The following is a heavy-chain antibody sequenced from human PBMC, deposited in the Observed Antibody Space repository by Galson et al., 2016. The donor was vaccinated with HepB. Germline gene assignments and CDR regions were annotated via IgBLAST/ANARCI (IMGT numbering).Heavy chain of an antibody. D-gene: IGHD1-7*01. V-gene: IGHV4-34*01. Sequence: ETLSLTCAVHGGSFSGYYWNWIRQPAGKGPEWIGEINHSGSTNYNPSLKGRVTISVDMSKNQFSLRLNSVTAAGTAVYYCAKKGRWHYAAPYYFDSWGQGTLVTVSS. J-gene: IGHJ4*02. CDR2: INHSGST. CDR3: AKKGRWHYAAPYYFDS. CDR1: GGSFSGYY.